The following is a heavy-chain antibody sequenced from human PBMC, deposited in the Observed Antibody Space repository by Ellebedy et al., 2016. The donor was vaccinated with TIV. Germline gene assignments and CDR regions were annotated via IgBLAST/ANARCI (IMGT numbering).Heavy chain of an antibody. CDR2: IRKDGSEI. Sequence: GGSLRLXCAASGFPFSSYWMSWVRQAPGKGLEWVANIRKDGSEIYYVEAVKGRFTISRDNAENSLYLQMNSLRVEDTAPYYCARLPLSGDRPGTFGYWGPGTLVTVSS. CDR1: GFPFSSYW. D-gene: IGHD7-27*01. V-gene: IGHV3-7*02. J-gene: IGHJ4*02. CDR3: ARLPLSGDRPGTFGY.